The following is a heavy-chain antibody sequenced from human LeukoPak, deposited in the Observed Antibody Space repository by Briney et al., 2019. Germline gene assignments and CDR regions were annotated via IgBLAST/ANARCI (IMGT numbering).Heavy chain of an antibody. Sequence: PSGTLSLNCAVSGGSISSSNWWRWVRQPPGKGLEWIGEIYHSGSTNYNPSLKSRVTISVDKSKNQFSLKLSSVTAADTAVYYCARQGKKVAATFLDRTSAFDYWGQGTLVTVSS. CDR1: GGSISSSNW. J-gene: IGHJ4*02. V-gene: IGHV4-4*02. D-gene: IGHD2-15*01. CDR2: IYHSGST. CDR3: ARQGKKVAATFLDRTSAFDY.